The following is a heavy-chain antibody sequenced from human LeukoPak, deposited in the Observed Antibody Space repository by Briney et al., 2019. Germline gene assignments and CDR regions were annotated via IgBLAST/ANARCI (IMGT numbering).Heavy chain of an antibody. CDR3: AARYYYDSSGRFDY. D-gene: IGHD3-22*01. J-gene: IGHJ4*02. V-gene: IGHV1-2*02. CDR1: GYTFTGYY. Sequence: VASVTVSCKASGYTFTGYYMHWVRQAPGQGLEWMGWINPNSGGTNYAQKFQGRVTITRDTSISTAYMELSRLRSDDTAVYYCAARYYYDSSGRFDYWGQGTLVTVSS. CDR2: INPNSGGT.